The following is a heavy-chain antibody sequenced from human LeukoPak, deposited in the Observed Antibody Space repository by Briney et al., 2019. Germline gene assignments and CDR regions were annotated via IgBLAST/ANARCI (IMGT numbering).Heavy chain of an antibody. CDR1: GFTFSDYY. D-gene: IGHD4-11*01. J-gene: IGHJ4*01. V-gene: IGHV3-11*01. CDR2: ISNSGGTI. Sequence: GGTLRLSCAASGFTFSDYYMTWIRQAPGKGLEWVSYISNSGGTIYYTDPVKGRFTISRDNAKNSLYLPMNSLRAEAPALYYFARRYSNSLDYWGHGTQVTVSS. CDR3: ARRYSNSLDY.